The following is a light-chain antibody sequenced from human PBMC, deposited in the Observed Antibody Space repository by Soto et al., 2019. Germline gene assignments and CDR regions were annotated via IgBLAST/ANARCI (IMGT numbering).Light chain of an antibody. Sequence: EIVLTQSPATLSLSPGERATRSCRASQSVSSYLAWYQQKPGQAPRLLIYDASNRATGIPARFSGSGSGTDFTLTISRLEPEDFAVYYCQQYGSSTWTFGQGTTGDIK. CDR3: QQYGSSTWT. CDR1: QSVSSY. V-gene: IGKV3-11*01. J-gene: IGKJ1*01. CDR2: DAS.